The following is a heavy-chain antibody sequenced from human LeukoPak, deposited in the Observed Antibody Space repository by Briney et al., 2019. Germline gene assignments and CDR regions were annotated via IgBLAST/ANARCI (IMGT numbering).Heavy chain of an antibody. CDR3: ARPRYYVRDDAFDI. V-gene: IGHV4-38-2*02. J-gene: IGHJ3*02. CDR2: IYHSGST. Sequence: SETLSLTCTVSGYSISSGYYWGWIRQPPGKGLEWIGSIYHSGSTYYNPSLKSRVTISVDTSKNQFSLKLSSVTAADTAVYYCARPRYYVRDDAFDIWGQGTMVTVSS. D-gene: IGHD3-10*02. CDR1: GYSISSGYY.